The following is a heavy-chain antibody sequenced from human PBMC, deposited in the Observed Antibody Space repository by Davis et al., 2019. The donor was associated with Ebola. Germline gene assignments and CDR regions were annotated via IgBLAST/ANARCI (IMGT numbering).Heavy chain of an antibody. J-gene: IGHJ4*02. D-gene: IGHD3-10*01. CDR2: IYYSGST. CDR1: GGSISSSSYY. CDR3: ARELLWFGEIFGYYFDY. V-gene: IGHV4-39*02. Sequence: SETLSLTCTVSGGSISSSSYYWGWIRQPPGKGLEWIGSIYYSGSTYYNPSLKSRVTISVDTSKNQFSLKLSSVTAADTAVYYCARELLWFGEIFGYYFDYWGQGTLVTASS.